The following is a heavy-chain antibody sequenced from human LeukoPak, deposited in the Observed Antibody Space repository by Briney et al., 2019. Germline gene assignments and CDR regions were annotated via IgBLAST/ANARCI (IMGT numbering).Heavy chain of an antibody. V-gene: IGHV4-31*03. Sequence: NPSQTLSLTCTVSGGSISSGAYYWSWIRQHPGKGLEWIGYIYYSGSTYYNPSLKSRITLSVDTSKNQFSLKLSSVTAADTAVYYCASLGVYYYDSPYWGQGTLVTVSS. J-gene: IGHJ4*02. D-gene: IGHD3-22*01. CDR1: GGSISSGAYY. CDR2: IYYSGST. CDR3: ASLGVYYYDSPY.